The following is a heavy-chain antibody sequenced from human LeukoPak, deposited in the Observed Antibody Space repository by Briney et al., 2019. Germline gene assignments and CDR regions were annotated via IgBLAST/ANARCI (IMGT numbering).Heavy chain of an antibody. CDR2: IKSNTDGGTT. V-gene: IGHV3-15*01. CDR1: GLTFTKAW. CDR3: ARERLAVAGPYYFDY. D-gene: IGHD6-19*01. Sequence: GGSLRLSCAASGLTFTKAWMTWVRQAPGEGLEWVGRIKSNTDGGTTDYAAPVKGRFTISRDDSKNTLYLQMNSLRAEDTAVYYCARERLAVAGPYYFDYWGQGTLVTVSS. J-gene: IGHJ4*02.